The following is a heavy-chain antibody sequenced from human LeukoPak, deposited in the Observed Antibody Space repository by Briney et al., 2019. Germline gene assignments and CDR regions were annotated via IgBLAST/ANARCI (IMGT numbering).Heavy chain of an antibody. CDR1: GYTFTAYY. V-gene: IGHV1-46*01. J-gene: IGHJ5*02. D-gene: IGHD3-22*01. CDR2: IDPSGGST. CDR3: ARGDGDSDSNGVLMGWFDP. Sequence: GASVKVSCKASGYTFTAYYMRWVRQAPGQGLEWMGVIDPSGGSTSYAQRFQDRVTMTSDTSTSTVYMELSSLRSEDTAVYYCARGDGDSDSNGVLMGWFDPWGQGTLVTVSS.